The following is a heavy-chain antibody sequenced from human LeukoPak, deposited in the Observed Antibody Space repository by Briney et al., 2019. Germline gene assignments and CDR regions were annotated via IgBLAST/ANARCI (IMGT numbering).Heavy chain of an antibody. J-gene: IGHJ4*02. CDR3: ARDRNSGYGHFDY. Sequence: GASVKVSCKACGYTFTGYYMHWVRQAPGQGLEWMGWINPNSGGTNYAQKFQGRVTMTRDTSISTAYMELSRLRSDDTAVYYCARDRNSGYGHFDYWGQGTLVTVSS. CDR1: GYTFTGYY. V-gene: IGHV1-2*02. CDR2: INPNSGGT. D-gene: IGHD5-12*01.